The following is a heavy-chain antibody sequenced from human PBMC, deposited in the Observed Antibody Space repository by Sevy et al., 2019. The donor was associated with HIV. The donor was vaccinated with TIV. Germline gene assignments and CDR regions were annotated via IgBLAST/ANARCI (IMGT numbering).Heavy chain of an antibody. CDR2: INPNSGGT. Sequence: ASVKVSCKASGYTFTGYYMHWVRQAPGQGLEWMGWINPNSGGTNYAQKFQGRVTTTRDPSISTAYMELSRLRSDDTAVYYCARERVYCSGGSCKPGGWFDPWGQGTLVTVSS. D-gene: IGHD2-15*01. CDR3: ARERVYCSGGSCKPGGWFDP. J-gene: IGHJ5*02. CDR1: GYTFTGYY. V-gene: IGHV1-2*02.